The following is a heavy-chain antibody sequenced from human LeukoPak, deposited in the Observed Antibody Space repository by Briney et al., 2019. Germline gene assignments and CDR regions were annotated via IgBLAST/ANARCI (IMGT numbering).Heavy chain of an antibody. CDR1: GFTFSSYG. D-gene: IGHD2-2*01. J-gene: IGHJ4*02. CDR2: ISYDGSNK. V-gene: IGHV3-30*18. CDR3: AKDHCSSTSCYYFDY. Sequence: PGGSLRLSCAASGFTFSSYGMHWVRQAPGKGLEWVAVISYDGSNKYYADSVKGRFTISRDNSKNTLYLQMNSLRAEDTAVNYCAKDHCSSTSCYYFDYWGQGTLVTVSS.